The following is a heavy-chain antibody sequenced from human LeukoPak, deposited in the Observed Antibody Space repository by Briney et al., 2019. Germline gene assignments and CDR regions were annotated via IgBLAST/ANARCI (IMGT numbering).Heavy chain of an antibody. V-gene: IGHV1-18*01. D-gene: IGHD6-13*01. CDR2: ISAYNGNT. CDR3: ARNPAAAGHYYFDY. CDR1: GYTFTSYG. Sequence: ASVKVSCKASGYTFTSYGISWVRQAPGQGLEWMGWISAYNGNTNYAQKLQGRVTMTTDTSTSTAYMELRSLRSDDTAVYYCARNPAAAGHYYFDYWGQGTLVTVSS. J-gene: IGHJ4*02.